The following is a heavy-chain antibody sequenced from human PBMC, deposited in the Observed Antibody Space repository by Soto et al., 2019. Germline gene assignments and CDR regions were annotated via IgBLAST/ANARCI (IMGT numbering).Heavy chain of an antibody. J-gene: IGHJ5*02. Sequence: ASVKVSCKASGYTFTGYYMHWVRQAPGQGLEWMGWINPNSGGTNYAQKFQGRVTMTRDTSISTAYMELSRLRSDDTAVYYCARDLEDIVATTPWANWFAPWGQGTPVTVSS. V-gene: IGHV1-2*02. D-gene: IGHD5-12*01. CDR3: ARDLEDIVATTPWANWFAP. CDR1: GYTFTGYY. CDR2: INPNSGGT.